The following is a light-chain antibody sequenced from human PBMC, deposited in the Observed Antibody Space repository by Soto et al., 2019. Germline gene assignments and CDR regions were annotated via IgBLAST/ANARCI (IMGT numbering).Light chain of an antibody. CDR2: GAS. CDR1: QSVSSSY. Sequence: EIVLTQSPGTLSLPPGERATLSCRASQSVSSSYLAWYQQKPGQAPRLLIYGASSRATGIPDRFSGSGSGTDFTLTISRLEPEDFAVYYCQQYGSSPPKITFGQGTRLEIK. V-gene: IGKV3-20*01. CDR3: QQYGSSPPKIT. J-gene: IGKJ5*01.